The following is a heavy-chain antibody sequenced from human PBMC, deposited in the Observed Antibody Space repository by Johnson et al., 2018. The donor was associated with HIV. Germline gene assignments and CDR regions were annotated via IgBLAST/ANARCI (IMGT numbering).Heavy chain of an antibody. D-gene: IGHD1-26*01. J-gene: IGHJ3*01. CDR2: ISYDGSNK. CDR3: VTADRGSA. Sequence: QVQLVESGGGVVQPGRSLRLSCAASRFTFSNYGMHWVRQAPGKGLEWVAVISYDGSNKYYADSVKGRFTISRDNSTNTLYLQMNSLRDEDTAVYYCVTADRGSAWGQGTTVTVSS. V-gene: IGHV3-33*05. CDR1: RFTFSNYG.